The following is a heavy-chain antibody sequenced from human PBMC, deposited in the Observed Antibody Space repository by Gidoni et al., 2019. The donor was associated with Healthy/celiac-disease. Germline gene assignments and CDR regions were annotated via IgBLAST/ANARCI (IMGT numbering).Heavy chain of an antibody. Sequence: QVQLVQSGAEVKKPGASVEVSCKASGYTFTGYYMHWVRQAPGQGLEWMGRINPDSGGTNYAHKFQGRDTMTRNRSISTAYMELNRLRSDDTAVYYCARGSCCGGSCACPGSSPHFQHWGQGTLVTVSS. V-gene: IGHV1-2*06. CDR3: ARGSCCGGSCACPGSSPHFQH. CDR1: GYTFTGYY. D-gene: IGHD2-15*01. J-gene: IGHJ1*01. CDR2: INPDSGGT.